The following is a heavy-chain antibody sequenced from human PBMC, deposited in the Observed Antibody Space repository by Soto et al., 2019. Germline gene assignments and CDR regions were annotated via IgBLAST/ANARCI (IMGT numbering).Heavy chain of an antibody. D-gene: IGHD3-3*01. J-gene: IGHJ4*02. CDR3: SRGATFGVVPPFDY. V-gene: IGHV3-49*03. CDR1: GFTFGDKA. CDR2: IRSKAYGATT. Sequence: GGSLRLSCTGSGFTFGDKAMSWFRQAPGKGLEWVGFIRSKAYGATTEYAASVKGRFSISRDDSKSIAYLQMNSLKTEDTAIYYCSRGATFGVVPPFDYWGQGTLVTVSS.